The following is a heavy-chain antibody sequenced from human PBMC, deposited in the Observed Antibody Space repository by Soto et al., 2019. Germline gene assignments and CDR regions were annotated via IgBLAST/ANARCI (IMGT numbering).Heavy chain of an antibody. V-gene: IGHV3-74*01. CDR3: ARVARGCSGGSCNTVGLAN. CDR2: INSDGSST. Sequence: GGSLRLSCAASGFTFSSYWMHWVRQAPGKGLVWVSRINSDGSSTSYADSVKGRFTISRDNAKNTLYLQMNSLRAEDTAVYYCARVARGCSGGSCNTVGLANWGQGTLVTVSS. D-gene: IGHD2-15*01. CDR1: GFTFSSYW. J-gene: IGHJ4*02.